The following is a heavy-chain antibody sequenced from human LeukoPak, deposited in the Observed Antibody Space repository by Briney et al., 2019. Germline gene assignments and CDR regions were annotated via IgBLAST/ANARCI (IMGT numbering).Heavy chain of an antibody. CDR1: GFTFSNYA. J-gene: IGHJ4*02. V-gene: IGHV3-23*01. Sequence: PGGSLRLSCAASGFTFSNYAMSWVRQAPGKGLEWVSAISGSGYNTYYTDSVKGRFTISRDNSKNTLHLQLNSLRAEDTAIYYCAKNFDWGQGTLVTVSS. CDR3: AKNFD. CDR2: ISGSGYNT. D-gene: IGHD1-7*01.